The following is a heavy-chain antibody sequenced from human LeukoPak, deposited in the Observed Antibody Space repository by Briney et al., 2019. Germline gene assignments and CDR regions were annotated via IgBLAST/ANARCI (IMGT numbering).Heavy chain of an antibody. CDR3: AKDRGGSSQLGDAFDV. CDR1: GFTFSSYA. V-gene: IGHV3-30*04. D-gene: IGHD2-15*01. CDR2: ISYDGSNK. Sequence: GGSLRLSCAASGFTFSSYAMHWVRQAPGKGLEWVAVISYDGSNKYYADSVKGRFTISRDNAKNSLYLQMNSLRTDDTALYYCAKDRGGSSQLGDAFDVWGQGTMVSVSS. J-gene: IGHJ3*01.